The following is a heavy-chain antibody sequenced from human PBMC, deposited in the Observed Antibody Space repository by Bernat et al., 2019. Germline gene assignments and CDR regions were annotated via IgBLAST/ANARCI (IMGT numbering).Heavy chain of an antibody. V-gene: IGHV4-59*11. J-gene: IGHJ4*02. CDR2: IYHSGST. Sequence: QVQLQESGPGLVKPSETLSLTCTVSGGSISSHYWSWIRQPPGKGLEWIGEIYHSGSTNYNPSLKSRVTISVDKSKNQFSLKLSSVTAADTAVYYCARAYGSGSTPDYWGQGTLVTVSS. CDR1: GGSISSHY. D-gene: IGHD3-10*01. CDR3: ARAYGSGSTPDY.